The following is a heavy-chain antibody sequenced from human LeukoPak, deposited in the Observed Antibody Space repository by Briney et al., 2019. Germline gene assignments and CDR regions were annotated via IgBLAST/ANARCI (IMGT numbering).Heavy chain of an antibody. D-gene: IGHD6-19*01. Sequence: GGSLRLSCAASGFTFSSYWMHWVRQAPGKGLVRVSRINSDGSSATYADSVKGRFTISRDNAKNTLYLEMNSLRAEDTAVYYCAKGGGSSGRSYYFDYWGQGTLVTVSS. CDR1: GFTFSSYW. CDR2: INSDGSSA. CDR3: AKGGGSSGRSYYFDY. V-gene: IGHV3-74*01. J-gene: IGHJ4*02.